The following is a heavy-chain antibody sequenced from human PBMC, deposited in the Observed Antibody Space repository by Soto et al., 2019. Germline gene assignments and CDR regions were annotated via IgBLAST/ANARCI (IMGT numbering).Heavy chain of an antibody. CDR3: ARGTRIAARSYYYYGMDV. J-gene: IGHJ6*02. CDR2: ISAYNGNT. V-gene: IGHV1-18*01. Sequence: SVKVSCKASGYTFTSYGISWVRQAPGQVREWMGWISAYNGNTNYAQKLQGRVTMTTDTSSIAAYMELRRLRSDDTAVYYWARGTRIAARSYYYYGMDVWGQGTTVTVSS. CDR1: GYTFTSYG. D-gene: IGHD6-6*01.